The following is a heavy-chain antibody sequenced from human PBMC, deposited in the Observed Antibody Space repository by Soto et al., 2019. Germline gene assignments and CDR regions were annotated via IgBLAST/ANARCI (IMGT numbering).Heavy chain of an antibody. D-gene: IGHD2-2*02. CDR1: GSRFSNYV. CDR3: AREGRGKKAGYNGLVSLGY. J-gene: IGHJ4*02. Sequence: QVQLMQSGAEVKTPGSSLKVSCKVSGSRFSNYVISWVRQAPGHGLEWLGRIIPIFNSTKYAQRFKGRVTSTADKSTSTASLELSSLRSDDTAVYYCAREGRGKKAGYNGLVSLGYWGQGTLVTVSS. V-gene: IGHV1-69*06. CDR2: IIPIFNST.